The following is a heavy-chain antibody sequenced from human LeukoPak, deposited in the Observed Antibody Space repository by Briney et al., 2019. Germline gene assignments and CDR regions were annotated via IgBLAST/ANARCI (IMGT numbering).Heavy chain of an antibody. D-gene: IGHD3-10*01. CDR2: IIPIFGTA. J-gene: IGHJ6*03. Sequence: ASVKVSCKASGGTFSSYAISWVRQAPGQGLEWMGGIIPIFGTANYAQKFQGRVTITTDESTSTAYMELSSLRSEDTAVYYCARDNDATEVRGVLYYYYMDVWGKGTTVTVSS. CDR1: GGTFSSYA. V-gene: IGHV1-69*05. CDR3: ARDNDATEVRGVLYYYYMDV.